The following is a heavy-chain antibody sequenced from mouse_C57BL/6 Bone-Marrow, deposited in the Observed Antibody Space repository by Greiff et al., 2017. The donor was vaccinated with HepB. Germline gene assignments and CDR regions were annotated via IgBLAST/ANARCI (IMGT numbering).Heavy chain of an antibody. V-gene: IGHV1-4*01. D-gene: IGHD1-1*01. J-gene: IGHJ3*01. CDR1: GYTFTSYT. Sequence: VKLVESGAELARPGASVKMSCKASGYTFTSYTMHWVKQRPGQGLEWIGYINPSSGYTKYNQKFKDKATLTADKPSSTAYMQLSSLTSEDSAVYYYARLRAYVAYWGQGTLVTVSA. CDR3: ARLRAYVAY. CDR2: INPSSGYT.